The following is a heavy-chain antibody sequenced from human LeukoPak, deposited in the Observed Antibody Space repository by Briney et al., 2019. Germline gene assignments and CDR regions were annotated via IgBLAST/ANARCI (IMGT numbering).Heavy chain of an antibody. CDR1: GFTFGSHT. D-gene: IGHD2-15*01. V-gene: IGHV3-21*01. CDR3: ARDDNRDLYYSYMDV. CDR2: ISSAGALK. J-gene: IGHJ6*03. Sequence: PGGSLRLSCAASGFTFGSHTMNWVRQAPGQGLEGVSSISSAGALKYYADSVKGRFTISRDNAKDSLYLQLNSLRAEDTAVYYCARDDNRDLYYSYMDVWGKGTTVTVSS.